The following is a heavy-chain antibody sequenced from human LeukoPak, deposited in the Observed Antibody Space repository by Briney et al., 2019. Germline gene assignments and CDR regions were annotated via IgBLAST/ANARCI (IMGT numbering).Heavy chain of an antibody. V-gene: IGHV3-48*03. Sequence: GGSLRLSCAASGFTFSSYEMNWVRQAPGKGLEWVSYISSSGSTIYYADSVKGRFTISRDNAKNSLYLQMNSLRAEDTTVYYCASQFSGDYSNYVPFDYWGQGTLVTVSS. CDR1: GFTFSSYE. CDR2: ISSSGSTI. D-gene: IGHD4-11*01. CDR3: ASQFSGDYSNYVPFDY. J-gene: IGHJ4*02.